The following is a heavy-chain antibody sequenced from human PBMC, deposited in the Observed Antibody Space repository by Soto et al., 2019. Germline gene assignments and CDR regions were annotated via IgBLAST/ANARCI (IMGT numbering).Heavy chain of an antibody. CDR3: ARGRVVVVAATDYYFDY. CDR1: GGSFSGYY. D-gene: IGHD2-15*01. V-gene: IGHV4-34*01. Sequence: SETLSLTCAVYGGSFSGYYWSWIRQPPGKGLEWIGEINHSGSTNYNPSLKSRVTISVDTSKNQFSLKLSSVIAADTAVYYCARGRVVVVAATDYYFDYWGQGTLVTVSS. CDR2: INHSGST. J-gene: IGHJ4*02.